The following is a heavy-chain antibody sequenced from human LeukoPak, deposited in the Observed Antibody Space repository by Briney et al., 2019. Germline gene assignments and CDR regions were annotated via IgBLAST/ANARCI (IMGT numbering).Heavy chain of an antibody. J-gene: IGHJ4*02. CDR3: ARARYSSSWYDY. CDR2: IYYSGST. CDR1: GGSISSYY. D-gene: IGHD6-13*01. V-gene: IGHV4-59*01. Sequence: PSETLSLTCTVPGGSISSYYWSWIRQPPGKGLEWIGYIYYSGSTNYNPSLKSRVTISVDTSKNQFSLKLSSVTAADTAVYYCARARYSSSWYDYWGQGTLVTVSS.